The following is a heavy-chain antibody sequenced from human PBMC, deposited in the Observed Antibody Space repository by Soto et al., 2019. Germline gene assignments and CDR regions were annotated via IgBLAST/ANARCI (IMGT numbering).Heavy chain of an antibody. D-gene: IGHD4-17*01. CDR3: ARDWVTPVTTAHYNWFDP. V-gene: IGHV1-69*08. CDR1: GGTFSSYT. Sequence: QVQLVQSGAEVKKPGSSVKVSCKASGGTFSSYTISWVRQAPGQGLEWMGRIIPILGIANYAQKFQGRVTITADKSTSTAYMELSSLRSEDTAVYYCARDWVTPVTTAHYNWFDPWGQGTLVTVSS. CDR2: IIPILGIA. J-gene: IGHJ5*02.